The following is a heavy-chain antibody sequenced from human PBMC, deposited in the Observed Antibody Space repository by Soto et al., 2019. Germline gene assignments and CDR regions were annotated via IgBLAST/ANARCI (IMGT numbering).Heavy chain of an antibody. CDR1: GFSLSTSGVG. CDR3: AHAPAAAGFFDP. CDR2: IFGDDDK. Sequence: QITLKESGPTLVKPTQTLTLTCTFSGFSLSTSGVGLAGIRRPPGKPLEGLQLIFGDDDKRYSPSRKSRLTITKDTSNNQVVLTLTNMDPVDTATYYCAHAPAAAGFFDPWGQGTLVTVSS. V-gene: IGHV2-5*02. J-gene: IGHJ5*02. D-gene: IGHD6-13*01.